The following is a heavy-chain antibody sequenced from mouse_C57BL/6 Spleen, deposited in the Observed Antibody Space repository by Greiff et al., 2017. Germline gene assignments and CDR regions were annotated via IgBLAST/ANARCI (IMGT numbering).Heavy chain of an antibody. CDR1: GYTFTDYY. D-gene: IGHD1-1*01. Sequence: VQLQQSGPELVKPGASVKISCKASGYTFTDYYMNWVKQSHGKSLEWIGDINPNNGGTSYNQKFKGKATLTVDKSSSTAYMELRSLTSEDSAVYYCARKGIYYYYFDYWGQGTTLSFSS. CDR3: ARKGIYYYYFDY. CDR2: INPNNGGT. V-gene: IGHV1-26*01. J-gene: IGHJ2*01.